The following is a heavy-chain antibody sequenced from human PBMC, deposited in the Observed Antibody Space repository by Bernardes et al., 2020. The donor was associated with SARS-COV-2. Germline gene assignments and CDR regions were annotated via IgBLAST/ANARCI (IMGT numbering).Heavy chain of an antibody. V-gene: IGHV1-18*01. D-gene: IGHD1-26*01. CDR1: GYIFTNYG. CDR2: IAVYNGNT. J-gene: IGHJ5*02. Sequence: ASVKVSFKASGYIFTNYGISWVRQAPGQGLEWMGWIAVYNGNTDYAQKFQGRVTITTDTSTSTAYMELRSLRSDDTAVYFCARDRPIGTVGVNWLDPWGQGTLVTVSS. CDR3: ARDRPIGTVGVNWLDP.